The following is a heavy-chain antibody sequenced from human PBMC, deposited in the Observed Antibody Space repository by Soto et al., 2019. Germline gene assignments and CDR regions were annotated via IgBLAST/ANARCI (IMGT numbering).Heavy chain of an antibody. J-gene: IGHJ4*02. Sequence: GGCLRLSCAASGFTVSSGAVRCVRQARGKGLEWVSGSRGSGGSAKCADCGKGRFTTSRDNSKNTLYLQMTSLRAEDTAVYYCAKVSASRPSSSSYFPDYFDYWGQGTLVTVSS. CDR2: SRGSGGSA. CDR1: GFTVSSGA. CDR3: AKVSASRPSSSSYFPDYFDY. D-gene: IGHD3-22*01. V-gene: IGHV3-23*01.